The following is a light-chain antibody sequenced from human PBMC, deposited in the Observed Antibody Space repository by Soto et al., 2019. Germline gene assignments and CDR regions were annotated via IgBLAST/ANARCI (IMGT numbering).Light chain of an antibody. CDR2: GAS. CDR3: QQYGSSPWT. J-gene: IGKJ1*01. CDR1: QSVSSSY. V-gene: IGKV3-20*01. Sequence: EIVLTQSPGTLSLSPGERATLSCRASQSVSSSYLAWYQQKPGQAPRLRIYGASSRATGIPDRFSGSGSGTDVTLTISRLEPEDFVVYYCQQYGSSPWTFGQGTKVEIK.